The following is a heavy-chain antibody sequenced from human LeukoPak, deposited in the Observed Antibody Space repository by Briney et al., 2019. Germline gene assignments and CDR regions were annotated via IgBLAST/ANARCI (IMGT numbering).Heavy chain of an antibody. D-gene: IGHD3-10*01. CDR2: IKQDGSEK. V-gene: IGHV3-7*04. CDR3: ARAYGSGYYFDY. Sequence: GGSLRLSCAASGFTFSSYSMNWVRQAPGKGPEWVANIKQDGSEKYFVDSVKGRFTISRDNAKNSLYLQMNSLRAEDTAVYYCARAYGSGYYFDYWGQGTLVTVSS. J-gene: IGHJ4*02. CDR1: GFTFSSYS.